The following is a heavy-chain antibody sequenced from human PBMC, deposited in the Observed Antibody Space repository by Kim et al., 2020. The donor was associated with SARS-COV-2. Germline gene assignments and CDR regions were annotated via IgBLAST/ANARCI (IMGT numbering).Heavy chain of an antibody. Sequence: SYADSVKGRFNISRDNAKNTLYLQMNSLRAEDTAVYYCATSTVTSGIFDYWGQGTLVTVSS. D-gene: IGHD4-17*01. CDR3: ATSTVTSGIFDY. J-gene: IGHJ4*02. V-gene: IGHV3-74*01.